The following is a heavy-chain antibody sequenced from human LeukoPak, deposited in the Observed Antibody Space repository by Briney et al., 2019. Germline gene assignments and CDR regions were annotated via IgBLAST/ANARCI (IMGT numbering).Heavy chain of an antibody. J-gene: IGHJ4*02. CDR2: INHSGST. CDR1: GGSFSGYY. Sequence: SETLSLTCAVYGGSFSGYYWSWIRQPPGKGLEWIGEINHSGSTNYNPSLKSRVTISVDTSKNQFSLKLSSVTAADTAVYYCARDKYLGYCSGGSCYFLKYYFDYWGQRTLVTVSS. V-gene: IGHV4-34*01. CDR3: ARDKYLGYCSGGSCYFLKYYFDY. D-gene: IGHD2-15*01.